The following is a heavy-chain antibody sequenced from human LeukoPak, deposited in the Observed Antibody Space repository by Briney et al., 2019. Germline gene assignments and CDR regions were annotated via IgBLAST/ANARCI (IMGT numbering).Heavy chain of an antibody. Sequence: GESLKISCQNSGYNFSTYWIAWVRQMPGKGMDWIGIIYPVDSDTRYRTSVQGQVTISADKSTSTAYLDFSTLLASHTPMCYSARLRYYDPIGNYYGDAFDLWGQGTMVTVSS. CDR2: IYPVDSDT. V-gene: IGHV5-51*01. J-gene: IGHJ3*01. CDR1: GYNFSTYW. CDR3: ARLRYYDPIGNYYGDAFDL. D-gene: IGHD3-22*01.